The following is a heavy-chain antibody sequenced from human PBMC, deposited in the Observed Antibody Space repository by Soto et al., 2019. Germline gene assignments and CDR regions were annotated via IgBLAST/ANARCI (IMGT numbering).Heavy chain of an antibody. CDR2: IYHSGST. D-gene: IGHD2-2*01. J-gene: IGHJ6*02. CDR1: GGSISSGGYS. CDR3: ARVVLVPAAKQYYYYYGMDV. V-gene: IGHV4-30-2*01. Sequence: SETLSLTCAVSGGSISSGGYSWSWIRQPPGKGLEWIGYIYHSGSTYYNPSLKSRVTISVDRSKNQFSLKLSSVTAADTAVYYCARVVLVPAAKQYYYYYGMDVWGQGTTVTVSS.